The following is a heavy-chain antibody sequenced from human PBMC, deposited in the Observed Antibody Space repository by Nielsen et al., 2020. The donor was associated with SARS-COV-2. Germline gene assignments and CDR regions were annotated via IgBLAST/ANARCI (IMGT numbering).Heavy chain of an antibody. CDR3: ARVDVLMVYAMRRYYYYMDV. V-gene: IGHV1-69*05. D-gene: IGHD2-8*01. Sequence: SVKVSCKASGGTFSSYAISWVRQAPGQGLEWMGGIIPIFGTANYAQKLQGRVTMTTGTSTSTAYMELRSLRSDDTAVYYCARVDVLMVYAMRRYYYYMDVWGKGTKVTVSS. CDR1: GGTFSSYA. CDR2: IIPIFGTA. J-gene: IGHJ6*03.